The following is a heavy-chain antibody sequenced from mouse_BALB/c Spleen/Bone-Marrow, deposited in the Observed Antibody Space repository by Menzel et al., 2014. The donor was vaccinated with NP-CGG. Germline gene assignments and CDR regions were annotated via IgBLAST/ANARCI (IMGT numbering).Heavy chain of an antibody. V-gene: IGHV2-6-4*01. CDR1: GFSLSRYS. Sequence: VKLMESGPGLVSPSQSLSITCTVSGFSLSRYSIHWIRQPPGNGLEWLGMIWGGGSTDYNSALKSRLSISKDNSKSXVFLRMNSLKTDDTAIYYSARNLRDPFAYWGQGTLVTVSA. CDR3: ARNLRDPFAY. J-gene: IGHJ3*01. CDR2: IWGGGST.